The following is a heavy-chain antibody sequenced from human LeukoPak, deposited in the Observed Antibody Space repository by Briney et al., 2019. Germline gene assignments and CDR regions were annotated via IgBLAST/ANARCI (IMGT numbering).Heavy chain of an antibody. CDR1: GFTFSSYE. J-gene: IGHJ4*02. CDR2: ISSSGSTI. V-gene: IGHV3-48*03. D-gene: IGHD3-3*01. Sequence: PGGPLRLSCAASGFTFSSYEMNWVRQAPGKGLEWVSYISSSGSTIYYADSVKGRFTISRDNAKNSLYLQMNSLRVEDTAVYYCAKDKSRSWSLDYWGQGTLVTVSS. CDR3: AKDKSRSWSLDY.